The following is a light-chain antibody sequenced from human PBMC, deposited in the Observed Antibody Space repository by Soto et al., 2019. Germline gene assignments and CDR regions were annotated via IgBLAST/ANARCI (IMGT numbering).Light chain of an antibody. CDR1: SSDVGGYNY. J-gene: IGLJ1*01. V-gene: IGLV2-14*01. Sequence: QSVLTQPASVSGSPGQSITISCTGTSSDVGGYNYVSWYQQHPGKAPRLIIYDVLNRASGVSTRFSGSKSGNTASLTISGLQAEDEADYYCNSYTSSSTLVFGTGTKVTVL. CDR3: NSYTSSSTLV. CDR2: DVL.